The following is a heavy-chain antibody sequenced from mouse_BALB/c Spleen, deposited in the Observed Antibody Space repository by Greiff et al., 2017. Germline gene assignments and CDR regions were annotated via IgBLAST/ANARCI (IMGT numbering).Heavy chain of an antibody. J-gene: IGHJ1*01. CDR3: ARSRYFDV. Sequence: QVQLQQSGAELVRPGTSVKMSCKAAGYTFTNYWIGWVKQRPGHGLEWIGDIYPGGGYTNYNEKFKGKATLTADTSSSTSEDSAIYYCARSRYFDVWGAGTTVTVSS. V-gene: IGHV1-63*02. CDR1: GYTFTNYW. CDR2: IYPGGGYT.